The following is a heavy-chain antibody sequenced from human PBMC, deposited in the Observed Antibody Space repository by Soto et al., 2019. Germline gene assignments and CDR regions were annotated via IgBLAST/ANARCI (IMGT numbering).Heavy chain of an antibody. V-gene: IGHV1-46*01. D-gene: IGHD5-12*01. J-gene: IGHJ6*02. Sequence: ASVKVYCKASGYTFSSYYMHCVRQAPGQGLEWMGIINPSGGSTSYAQKFQGRVTMTRDTSTSTVYMELSSLRSEDTAVYYCARDIVATIPASLSSYYYYYGMDVWGQGPTVTVSS. CDR1: GYTFSSYY. CDR2: INPSGGST. CDR3: ARDIVATIPASLSSYYYYYGMDV.